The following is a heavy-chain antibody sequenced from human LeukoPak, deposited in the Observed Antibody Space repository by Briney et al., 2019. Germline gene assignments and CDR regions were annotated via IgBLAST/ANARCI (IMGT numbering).Heavy chain of an antibody. D-gene: IGHD6-19*01. CDR1: GFTFSSYA. CDR2: IKQDGSEK. Sequence: GGSLRPSCAASGFTFSSYAMHWVRQAPGKGLEWVANIKQDGSEKYYVNSVKGRFTISRDNAKNSLSPQMNSLRAEDTAVYYCARKRMDSGCFDYWGQGTLVTVSS. J-gene: IGHJ4*02. CDR3: ARKRMDSGCFDY. V-gene: IGHV3-7*03.